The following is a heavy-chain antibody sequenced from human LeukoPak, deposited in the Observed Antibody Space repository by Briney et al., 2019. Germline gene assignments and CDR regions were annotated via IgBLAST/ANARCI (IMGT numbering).Heavy chain of an antibody. CDR3: ARVDGYYGSGSWFDP. V-gene: IGHV3-30*03. CDR2: ISYDGSNK. Sequence: GGSLRLSCAASGFTFSSYGMHWVRQAPGKGLEWVAVISYDGSNKYHADSVKGRFTISRDNSKNTLYLQMNSLRVEDTAVYYCARVDGYYGSGSWFDPWGQGTLVTVSS. D-gene: IGHD3-10*01. J-gene: IGHJ5*02. CDR1: GFTFSSYG.